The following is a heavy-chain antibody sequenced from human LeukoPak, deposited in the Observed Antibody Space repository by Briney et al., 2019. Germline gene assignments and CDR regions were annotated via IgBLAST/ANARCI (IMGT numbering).Heavy chain of an antibody. CDR3: ARRFGTTTVAYDAFDI. Sequence: SETLSLTCTVSGGSISSYYWSWIRQPPGKGLEWIGYIYYSGSTNYNPSLKSRVTISVDASKNQFSLKLSSVTAADTAVYYCARRFGTTTVAYDAFDIWGQGTMVTVSS. J-gene: IGHJ3*02. CDR1: GGSISSYY. V-gene: IGHV4-59*08. D-gene: IGHD4-23*01. CDR2: IYYSGST.